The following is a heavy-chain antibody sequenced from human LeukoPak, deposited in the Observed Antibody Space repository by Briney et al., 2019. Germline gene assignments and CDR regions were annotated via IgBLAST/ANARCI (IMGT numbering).Heavy chain of an antibody. CDR3: ASQGGNSPYYFDY. Sequence: PSETLSLTCTVSGYSISSSSYYWGWIRQPPGKGLEWIGSIYYSGSTYYNPSLKSRVTISVDTSKNQFSLKLSSVTAADTAVYYCASQGGNSPYYFDYWGQGTLVTVSS. D-gene: IGHD4-23*01. J-gene: IGHJ4*02. V-gene: IGHV4-39*07. CDR2: IYYSGST. CDR1: GYSISSSSYY.